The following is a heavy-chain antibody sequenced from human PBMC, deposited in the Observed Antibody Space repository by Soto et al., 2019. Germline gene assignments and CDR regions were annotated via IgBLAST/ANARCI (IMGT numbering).Heavy chain of an antibody. Sequence: QVTLKESGPALVKPTETLTLACTVSGLSLTDSGMGVSWIRQPPGKAPEWLAHIFSNDDKHKYYSASLRSRLTISQDTSKSQVVLTMTNMDPVDTATYYCARIYGGDSGGWSDPWGQGTLVTVSS. CDR1: GLSLTDSGMG. CDR3: ARIYGGDSGGWSDP. J-gene: IGHJ5*02. CDR2: IFSNDDKHK. D-gene: IGHD2-21*02. V-gene: IGHV2-26*01.